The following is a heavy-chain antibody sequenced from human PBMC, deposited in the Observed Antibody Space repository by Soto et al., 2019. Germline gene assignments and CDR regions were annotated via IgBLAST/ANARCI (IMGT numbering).Heavy chain of an antibody. D-gene: IGHD4-4*01. CDR1: GFTFSSYA. J-gene: IGHJ4*02. CDR3: ARDHHMTTSGLQKVFYYFDY. V-gene: IGHV3-30-3*01. CDR2: ISYDGSNK. Sequence: PGGSLRLSCAASGFTFSSYAMHWVRQAPGKGLEWVAVISYDGSNKYYADSVKGRFTISRDNSKNTLYLQMNSLRAEDTAVYYCARDHHMTTSGLQKVFYYFDYWGQGTLVTVSS.